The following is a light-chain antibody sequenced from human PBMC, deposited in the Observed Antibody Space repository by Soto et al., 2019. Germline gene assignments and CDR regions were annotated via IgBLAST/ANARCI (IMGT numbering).Light chain of an antibody. CDR1: QTITNY. J-gene: IGKJ3*01. CDR3: QQSHITPFT. Sequence: DIQMTQSPSSLSASVGDRVTITCRASQTITNYLNWYQHKPGKAPKLLIYAASSLQSGVPSRFSGRGSGTDFTLTISSLQPEDFATYFCQQSHITPFTFGPGTKVDIK. V-gene: IGKV1-39*01. CDR2: AAS.